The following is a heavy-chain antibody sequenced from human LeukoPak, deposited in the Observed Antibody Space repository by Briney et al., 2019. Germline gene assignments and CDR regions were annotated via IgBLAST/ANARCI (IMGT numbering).Heavy chain of an antibody. J-gene: IGHJ4*02. CDR1: GFTFSSYA. CDR3: AKDRGSSWYGGYFDY. D-gene: IGHD6-13*01. V-gene: IGHV3-23*01. Sequence: GGSLRLSCAASGFTFSSYAMSWVRQAPGKGLEWVSTISGSGGSTYYADSVKGRFTISRDDSKNTLYLQMYSLRAEDTAVYYCAKDRGSSWYGGYFDYWGQGTLVTVSS. CDR2: ISGSGGST.